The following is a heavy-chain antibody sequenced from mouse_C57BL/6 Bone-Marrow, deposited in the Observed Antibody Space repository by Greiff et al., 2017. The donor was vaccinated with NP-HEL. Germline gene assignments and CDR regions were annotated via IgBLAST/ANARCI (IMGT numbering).Heavy chain of an antibody. CDR2: IDPETGGT. CDR3: TRSCLRYCGSSWFAY. D-gene: IGHD1-1*01. Sequence: QVQLQQSGAELVRPGASVTLSCKASGYTFTDYEMHWVKQTPVHGLEWIGAIDPETGGTAYNQKFKGKAILTADKSSSTAYMELRSLTSEDSAVYYGTRSCLRYCGSSWFAYWGQGTLVTVPA. CDR1: GYTFTDYE. J-gene: IGHJ3*01. V-gene: IGHV1-15*01.